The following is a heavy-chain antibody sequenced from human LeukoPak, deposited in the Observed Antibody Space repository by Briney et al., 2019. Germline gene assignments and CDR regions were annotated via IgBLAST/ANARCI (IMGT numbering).Heavy chain of an antibody. CDR2: IIPTFGTA. D-gene: IGHD3-22*01. CDR1: GGTFSSYA. CDR3: ARGPYYYDSSGYYYDY. V-gene: IGHV1-69*05. J-gene: IGHJ4*02. Sequence: GSSVKVSCKASGGTFSSYASSWVRQAPGQGLEWMGGIIPTFGTANYAQKFQGRVTITTDESTSTAYMELSSLRSEDTAVYYCARGPYYYDSSGYYYDYWGQGTLVTVSS.